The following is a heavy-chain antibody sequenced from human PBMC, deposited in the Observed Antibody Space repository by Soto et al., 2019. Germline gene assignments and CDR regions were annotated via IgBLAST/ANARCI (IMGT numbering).Heavy chain of an antibody. CDR2: ISYDGSNK. CDR1: GFTFSSYG. J-gene: IGHJ6*02. CDR3: AKGSDFWSGYPPDYGMDV. D-gene: IGHD3-3*01. Sequence: GGSLRLSCAASGFTFSSYGMHWVRQAPGKGLEWVAVISYDGSNKYYADSVKGRFTISIDNSKNTLYLQMNSLRAEDTAVYYCAKGSDFWSGYPPDYGMDVWGQGTTVTVSS. V-gene: IGHV3-30*18.